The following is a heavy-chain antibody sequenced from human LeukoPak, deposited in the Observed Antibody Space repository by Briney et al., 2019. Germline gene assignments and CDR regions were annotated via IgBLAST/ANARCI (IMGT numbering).Heavy chain of an antibody. CDR2: IYSGATT. CDR1: GFPVSNNY. CDR3: ARELRIVDTTMLNYYYYNYMDV. D-gene: IGHD5-18*01. V-gene: IGHV3-53*01. J-gene: IGHJ6*03. Sequence: PGGSLRLSCAASGFPVSNNYMNWVRQAPGKGLEWGSGIYSGATTYYADSVKGRFTISRDNSKNTLSLQMNSLRAEDTAVYYCARELRIVDTTMLNYYYYNYMDVWGKGTTVTVSS.